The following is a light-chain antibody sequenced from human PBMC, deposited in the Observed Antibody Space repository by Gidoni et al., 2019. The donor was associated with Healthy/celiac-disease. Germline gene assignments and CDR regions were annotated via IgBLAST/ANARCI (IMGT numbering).Light chain of an antibody. V-gene: IGLV7-46*01. Sequence: QAVVTQEPSLTVSPGGTVTLTCGSSTGADTSGHYPYWFQQKPCQAPRTLIYDTSNKHSWTPARFSGSLLGGKAALTLSGAQPEDEAEYYCLLSYSGLWVFGGGTKLTVL. CDR2: DTS. CDR1: TGADTSGHY. J-gene: IGLJ3*02. CDR3: LLSYSGLWV.